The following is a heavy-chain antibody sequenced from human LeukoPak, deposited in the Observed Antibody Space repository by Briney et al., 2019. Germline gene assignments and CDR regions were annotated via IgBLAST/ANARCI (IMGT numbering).Heavy chain of an antibody. V-gene: IGHV1-69*06. J-gene: IGHJ5*02. D-gene: IGHD4-17*01. CDR2: IIPIFGTA. CDR1: GGTFSSYA. CDR3: ARDGDYGDYVGNWFDP. Sequence: GASVKVSCKASGGTFSSYAISWVRQDPGQGLEWLGGIIPIFGTANYAQKFQGRVTITADKSTSTAYMELSSLRSEDTAVYYCARDGDYGDYVGNWFDPWGQGTLVTVSS.